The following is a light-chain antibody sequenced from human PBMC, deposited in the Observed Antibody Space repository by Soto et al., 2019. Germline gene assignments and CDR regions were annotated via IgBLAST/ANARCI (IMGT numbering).Light chain of an antibody. V-gene: IGKV1D-13*01. CDR2: DAT. Sequence: AIQLTQSPSSLSASVGDRVTITCRASQGISTALTWYQQKPGKAPKVLIYDATYLQSGVPSRFSGSGSGADFTLTISSLQPEDFATYYCQQFFNYPLTFGQGTKVDIK. CDR3: QQFFNYPLT. J-gene: IGKJ1*01. CDR1: QGISTA.